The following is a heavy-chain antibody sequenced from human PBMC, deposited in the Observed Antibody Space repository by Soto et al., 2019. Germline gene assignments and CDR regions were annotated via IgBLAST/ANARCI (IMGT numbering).Heavy chain of an antibody. CDR1: GFSISSYY. CDR2: IYYSGST. J-gene: IGHJ6*03. Sequence: PSETLSLTCTVSGFSISSYYWSWIRQPPGKGLEWIGYIYYSGSTNYNPSLKSRVTISVDTSKNQFSLKLSSVTAADTAVYYCARERLDYDILTGYHYYYYMDVWGKGTTVTVSS. D-gene: IGHD3-9*01. CDR3: ARERLDYDILTGYHYYYYMDV. V-gene: IGHV4-59*01.